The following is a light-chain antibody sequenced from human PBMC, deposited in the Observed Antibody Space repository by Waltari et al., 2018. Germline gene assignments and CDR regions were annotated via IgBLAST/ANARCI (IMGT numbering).Light chain of an antibody. CDR3: QQYSAYSWT. J-gene: IGKJ1*01. CDR2: RAS. Sequence: DLQMTQSPSTLSASVGDRVTITCRASQSISSWLAWYQQKPGKAPKLLINRASTLESGVPSRFSGSGSGTDFTLTISSLQPDDSATYYCQQYSAYSWTFGQGTKVEIK. V-gene: IGKV1-5*03. CDR1: QSISSW.